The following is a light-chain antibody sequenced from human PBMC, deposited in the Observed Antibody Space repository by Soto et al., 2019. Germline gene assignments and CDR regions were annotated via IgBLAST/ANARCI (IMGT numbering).Light chain of an antibody. V-gene: IGKV1-5*01. CDR3: HEHNTWSGT. J-gene: IGKJ1*01. Sequence: DSQMTQSPSTLSASVGDRVTITCRASDSISTWLAWYQQKPGQAPNLLIYDASKLLNGVPSRFSGRGSDTEFTVTYDCLRPDDCETDHCHEHNTWSGTFGHGNKV. CDR1: DSISTW. CDR2: DAS.